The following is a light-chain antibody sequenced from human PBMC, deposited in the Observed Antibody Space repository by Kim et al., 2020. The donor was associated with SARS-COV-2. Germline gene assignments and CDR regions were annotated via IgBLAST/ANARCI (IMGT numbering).Light chain of an antibody. CDR2: ATS. CDR3: QKYDSAPWT. V-gene: IGKV1-27*01. Sequence: ASVGDEVTITCRASQGISNYVAWYQQKPGKAPKLLIYATSTLQSGVPSRFRGSRSGTDFTLIITRLQPEDVATYYCQKYDSAPWTFGQGTKVDIK. CDR1: QGISNY. J-gene: IGKJ1*01.